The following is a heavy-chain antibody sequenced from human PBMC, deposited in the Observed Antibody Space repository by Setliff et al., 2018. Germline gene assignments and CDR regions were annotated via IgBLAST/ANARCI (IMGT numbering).Heavy chain of an antibody. CDR3: ASAGHSGSRFPVDAFHI. J-gene: IGHJ3*02. CDR2: ISRSSTYI. D-gene: IGHD1-26*01. Sequence: GGSLRLSCAASGITFSTHSMNWVRQAPGKGLEWVSSISRSSTYIYYADSMKGRFTISRDNAKNSLYLQMNSLRAEDTAVYYCASAGHSGSRFPVDAFHIWGQGTMVTVSS. V-gene: IGHV3-21*01. CDR1: GITFSTHS.